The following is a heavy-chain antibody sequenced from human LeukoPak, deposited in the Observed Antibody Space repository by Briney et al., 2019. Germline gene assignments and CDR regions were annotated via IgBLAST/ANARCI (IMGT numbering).Heavy chain of an antibody. Sequence: GGSLRLSCAASGCTFGSYAMSWVRQAPEKGLEWVSTISGSGGGTYYADSVKGRFTISRDDSKNTLYLQMNSLRAEDTAVYYCVKDLGRYRNNCFDYWGQGTLVTVSS. CDR3: VKDLGRYRNNCFDY. J-gene: IGHJ4*02. CDR1: GCTFGSYA. D-gene: IGHD1-26*01. CDR2: ISGSGGGT. V-gene: IGHV3-23*01.